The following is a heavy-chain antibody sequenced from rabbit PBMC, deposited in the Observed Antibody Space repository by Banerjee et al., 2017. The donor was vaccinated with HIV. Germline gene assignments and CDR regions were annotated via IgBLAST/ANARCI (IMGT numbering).Heavy chain of an antibody. D-gene: IGHD3-1*01. CDR1: GFSFSSGQD. Sequence: QQLVESGGGLVKPGASLTLTCKASGFSFSSGQDMCWVRQAPGKGLEWIGCMHTSSGSTWYANWAKGRFTISKTSSTTVTLQMTSLTAADTATYFCARHVHFVGSDLWGPGTLVTVS. V-gene: IGHV1S40*01. CDR2: MHTSSGST. CDR3: ARHVHFVGSDL. J-gene: IGHJ4*01.